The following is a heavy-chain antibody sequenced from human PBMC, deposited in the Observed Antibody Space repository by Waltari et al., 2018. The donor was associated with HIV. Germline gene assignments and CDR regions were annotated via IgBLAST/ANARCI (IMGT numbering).Heavy chain of an antibody. CDR3: ARENTMTYYDALDI. J-gene: IGHJ3*02. D-gene: IGHD4-17*01. Sequence: EVQLVESGGGLVQPGGSLRLSCAASGFTFRSSWRHWVRQAPGKGPLWVSCISSDGSTTNYADSVKGRLTISRDNAKNTLYLQMNSLRADDTAVYYCARENTMTYYDALDIWGQGTMVTVSS. V-gene: IGHV3-74*01. CDR1: GFTFRSSW. CDR2: ISSDGSTT.